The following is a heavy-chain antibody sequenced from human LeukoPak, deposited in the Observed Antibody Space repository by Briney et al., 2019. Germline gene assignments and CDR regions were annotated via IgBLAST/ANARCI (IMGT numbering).Heavy chain of an antibody. CDR3: VRDRGSTNYFDY. CDR1: GFTFSSYG. J-gene: IGHJ4*02. Sequence: GRSLRLSCAASGFTFSSYGMHWVRQAPGKGRERGAIIWYDGNNKYYADSLKGRFTISRDNSKNTLYLQINSLRAEDTAVYFCVRDRGSTNYFDYWGQGALVTVSS. D-gene: IGHD3-10*01. CDR2: IWYDGNNK. V-gene: IGHV3-33*01.